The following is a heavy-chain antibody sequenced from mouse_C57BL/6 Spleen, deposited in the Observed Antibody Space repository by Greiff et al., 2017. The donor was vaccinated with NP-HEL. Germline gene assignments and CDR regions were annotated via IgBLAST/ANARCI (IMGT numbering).Heavy chain of an antibody. CDR2: IWSDGRT. J-gene: IGHJ4*01. D-gene: IGHD1-1*01. CDR3: ARQDYYGSSYAMDY. V-gene: IGHV2-6-1*01. Sequence: QVQLKESGPGLVAPSQSLSITCTVSGFSLTSYGVHWVRQPPGKGLEWLVVIWSDGRTTYNSALKSRLSISKDNSKSQVFLKMNSLQTDDTAMYYCARQDYYGSSYAMDYWGQGTSVTVSA. CDR1: GFSLTSYG.